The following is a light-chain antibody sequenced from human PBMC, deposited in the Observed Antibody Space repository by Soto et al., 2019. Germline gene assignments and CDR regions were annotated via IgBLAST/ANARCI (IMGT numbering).Light chain of an antibody. Sequence: EIVITQSPVTLSVSRGERATLSCRASQSVSGNLAWLQQKPGQAPRLLIYGASTRATGIPARFSGSGSGTDFTLTISSLQSEDFAFYYCQQYTEWPQWTLGQGTKVDIK. J-gene: IGKJ1*01. CDR3: QQYTEWPQWT. CDR1: QSVSGN. V-gene: IGKV3-15*01. CDR2: GAS.